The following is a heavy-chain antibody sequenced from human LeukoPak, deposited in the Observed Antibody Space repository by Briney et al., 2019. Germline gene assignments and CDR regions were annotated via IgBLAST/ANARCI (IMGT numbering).Heavy chain of an antibody. D-gene: IGHD3-22*01. CDR1: GFTFSSYS. CDR2: ISSSSSYI. J-gene: IGHJ4*02. CDR3: AKDLSPYYYDSSGYYPFDY. V-gene: IGHV3-21*04. Sequence: GGSLRLSCAASGFTFSSYSMNWVRQAPGKGLEWVSSISSSSSYIYYADSVKGRFTISRDNSKNTLYLQMNSLRAEDTAVYYCAKDLSPYYYDSSGYYPFDYWGQGTLVTVSS.